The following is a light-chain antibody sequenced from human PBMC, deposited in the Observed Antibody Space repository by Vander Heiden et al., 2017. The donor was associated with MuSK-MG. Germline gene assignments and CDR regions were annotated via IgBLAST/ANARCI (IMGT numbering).Light chain of an antibody. Sequence: DIQMTQSQSSLSASVGDRVTITCRASQRISNYLNWYQQKPGEAPKVLIYGAFNLERGVPSRFSGSGYGTEFTLTISSRQPDDFAPYYCQQTDCNSHHTFGHGTKVDIK. J-gene: IGKJ3*01. CDR1: QRISNY. V-gene: IGKV1-39*01. CDR3: QQTDCNSHHT. CDR2: GAF.